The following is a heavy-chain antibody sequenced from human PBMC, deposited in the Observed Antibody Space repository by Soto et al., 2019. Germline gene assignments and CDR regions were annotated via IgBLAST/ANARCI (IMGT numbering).Heavy chain of an antibody. V-gene: IGHV4-34*01. D-gene: IGHD4-17*01. J-gene: IGHJ4*02. Sequence: SETLSLTCTVYGGSFSSFYWSWIRQSPGKGLEWIGEIHHSGTTNYNPSLKSRVTISVDTSKNQFSLELSSVTAADTAVYYCARSQTTLTSYAYWGQGTLVTVSS. CDR1: GGSFSSFY. CDR3: ARSQTTLTSYAY. CDR2: IHHSGTT.